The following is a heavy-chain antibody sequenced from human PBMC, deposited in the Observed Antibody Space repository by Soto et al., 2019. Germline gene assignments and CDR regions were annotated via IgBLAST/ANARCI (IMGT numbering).Heavy chain of an antibody. Sequence: ASVKVSCTASGYTFTSYGISWVRQAPGQGLEWMGWISAYNGNTNYAQKLQGRVTMTTDTSTSTAYMELRSLRSDDTAVYYCARFGYYGSGSYINFDYWGQGTLVTVSS. D-gene: IGHD3-10*01. CDR2: ISAYNGNT. CDR3: ARFGYYGSGSYINFDY. J-gene: IGHJ4*02. CDR1: GYTFTSYG. V-gene: IGHV1-18*01.